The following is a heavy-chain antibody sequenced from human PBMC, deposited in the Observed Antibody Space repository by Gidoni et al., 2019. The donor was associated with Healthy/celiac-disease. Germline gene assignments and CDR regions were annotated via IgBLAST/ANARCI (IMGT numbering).Heavy chain of an antibody. Sequence: QVQLQESGPGLVKPSQTLSLTCTVPGGSISSGGYYWSWIRQHPGKGLEWIGYIYYSGSTYYNPSLKSRVTISVDTSKNQFSLKLSSVTAADTAVYYCARGGRVTTTPYYFDYWGQGTLVTVSS. CDR2: IYYSGST. V-gene: IGHV4-31*03. CDR3: ARGGRVTTTPYYFDY. CDR1: GGSISSGGYY. J-gene: IGHJ4*02. D-gene: IGHD4-17*01.